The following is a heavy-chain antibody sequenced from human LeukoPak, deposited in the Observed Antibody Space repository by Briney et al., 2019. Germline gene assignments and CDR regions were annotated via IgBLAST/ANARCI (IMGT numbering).Heavy chain of an antibody. CDR1: GFTFSSYS. Sequence: GGSLRLSCAASGFTFSSYSMNWVRRAPGKGLEWVSSISSSSSYIYYADSAKGRFTISRDNAKNSLYLQMNSLRAEDTAVYYCARDGICSGGSCYCDYWGQGTLVTVSS. D-gene: IGHD2-15*01. CDR2: ISSSSSYI. V-gene: IGHV3-21*01. CDR3: ARDGICSGGSCYCDY. J-gene: IGHJ4*02.